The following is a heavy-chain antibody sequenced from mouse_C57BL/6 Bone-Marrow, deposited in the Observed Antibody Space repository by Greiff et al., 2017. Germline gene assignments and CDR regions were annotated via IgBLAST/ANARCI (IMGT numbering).Heavy chain of an antibody. D-gene: IGHD2-4*01. J-gene: IGHJ4*01. CDR2: INPNNGGT. V-gene: IGHV1-22*01. CDR3: ARRGFYYDYDENAMDY. Sequence: VQLQQSGPELVKPGASVKMSCKASGYTFTDYNMHWVKQSHGKSLEWIGYINPNNGGTSYNQKFKGKATLTVNKSSSKAYMELRSLTSEDSAVYYCARRGFYYDYDENAMDYWGQGTSVTVSS. CDR1: GYTFTDYN.